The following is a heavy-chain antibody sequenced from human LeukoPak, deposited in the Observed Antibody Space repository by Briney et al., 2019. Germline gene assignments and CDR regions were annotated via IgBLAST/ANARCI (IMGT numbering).Heavy chain of an antibody. Sequence: SETLSLTCTVSGGSISSYYWSWIRQPPGKGLEWIGYIYYSGSTNYNPSLKSRVTISVDTSKNQFSLKLSSVTAADTAVYYCARVRDGSSYFDYWGQGTLVTVSS. J-gene: IGHJ4*02. CDR3: ARVRDGSSYFDY. D-gene: IGHD1-26*01. CDR2: IYYSGST. V-gene: IGHV4-59*12. CDR1: GGSISSYY.